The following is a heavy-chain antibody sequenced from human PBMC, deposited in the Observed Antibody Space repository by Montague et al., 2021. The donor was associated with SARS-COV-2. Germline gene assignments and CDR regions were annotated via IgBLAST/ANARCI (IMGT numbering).Heavy chain of an antibody. CDR1: SGSISTYY. CDR3: ASGADDYYYAMDV. CDR2: VYYSGST. D-gene: IGHD3-10*01. J-gene: IGHJ6*02. V-gene: IGHV4-59*01. Sequence: SETLSLTCTVSSGSISTYYWSWIRQPPGKGLEWMGYVYYSGSTNYNPSLKSRVTISVDTSKNQFPLKLRSVTAADTAVYYCASGADDYYYAMDVWGQGTTVTVSS.